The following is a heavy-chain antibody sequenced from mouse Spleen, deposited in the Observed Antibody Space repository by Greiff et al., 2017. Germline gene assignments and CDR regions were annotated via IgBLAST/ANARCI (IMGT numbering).Heavy chain of an antibody. Sequence: VQLQQSGAELARPGASVKMSCKASGYTFTSYTMHWVKQRPGQGLDWIGYINPSSGYTKYNQKFKDKATLTADKSSSTAYMQLSSLTSEDSAVYYCARCDYGSIYEAMDYWGQGTSVTVSS. CDR3: ARCDYGSIYEAMDY. V-gene: IGHV1-4*01. CDR1: GYTFTSYT. CDR2: INPSSGYT. J-gene: IGHJ4*01. D-gene: IGHD1-1*01.